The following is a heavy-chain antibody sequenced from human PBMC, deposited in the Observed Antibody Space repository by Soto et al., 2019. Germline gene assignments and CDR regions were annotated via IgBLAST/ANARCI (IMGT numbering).Heavy chain of an antibody. Sequence: QVQLVESGGGVVQPGSSLRLSCAASGFTFSSYAMHWVRQAPGKGLEWVAVISYDGSNKYYADSVKGRFTISRDNSKNTLYPQMNSLRAEDTAVYYCARDTLLSYYYYYGMDVWAQGTTVTVSS. CDR3: ARDTLLSYYYYYGMDV. CDR1: GFTFSSYA. V-gene: IGHV3-30-3*01. D-gene: IGHD2-15*01. J-gene: IGHJ6*02. CDR2: ISYDGSNK.